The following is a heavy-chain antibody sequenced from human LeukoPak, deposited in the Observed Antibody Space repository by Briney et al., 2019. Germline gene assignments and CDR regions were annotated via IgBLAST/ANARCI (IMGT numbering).Heavy chain of an antibody. V-gene: IGHV4-34*01. CDR1: GGSFSGYY. D-gene: IGHD3-10*02. CDR3: ARDVSGQPLDY. CDR2: INHSGST. Sequence: PPETLSLTCAVYGGSFSGYYWSWIRQPPGKGLEWIGEINHSGSTNYNPSLKSRVTISVDTSKNQFPLKLSSVTAADTAVYYCARDVSGQPLDYWGQGTLVTVSS. J-gene: IGHJ4*02.